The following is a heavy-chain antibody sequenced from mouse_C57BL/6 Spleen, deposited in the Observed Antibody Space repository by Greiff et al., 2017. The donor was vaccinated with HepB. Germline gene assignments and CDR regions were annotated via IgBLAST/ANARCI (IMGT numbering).Heavy chain of an antibody. J-gene: IGHJ2*01. CDR3: ARGGFGYGSSYNY. Sequence: QVQLQQSGAELVKPGASVKLSCKASGYTFTSYWMQWVKQRPGQGLEWIGEIDPSDSYTNYNQKFKGKATLTVDTSSSTAYMQLSSLTSEDSAVYYCARGGFGYGSSYNYWGQGTTLTVSS. CDR1: GYTFTSYW. CDR2: IDPSDSYT. D-gene: IGHD1-1*01. V-gene: IGHV1-50*01.